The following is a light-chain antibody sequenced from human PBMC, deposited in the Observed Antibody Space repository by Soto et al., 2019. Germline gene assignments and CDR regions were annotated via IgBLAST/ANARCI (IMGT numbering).Light chain of an antibody. CDR1: QSISSY. CDR3: QQSYSSPWT. J-gene: IGKJ1*01. Sequence: DIQMTQSPSSLSASVGDRVTITCRASQSISSYLNWYQQKPGKAPKPLMHGAFSLQSGVPSRFSANRSGTDFTFTISSLQPEDFASYYCQQSYSSPWTFGQGTKVEIK. CDR2: GAF. V-gene: IGKV1-39*01.